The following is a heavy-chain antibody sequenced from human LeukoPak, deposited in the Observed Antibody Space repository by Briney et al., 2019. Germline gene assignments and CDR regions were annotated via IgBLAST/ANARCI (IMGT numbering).Heavy chain of an antibody. CDR2: IYYSGST. CDR3: ARRYCSSTSCQLDP. CDR1: GGSISSYY. D-gene: IGHD2-2*01. V-gene: IGHV4-59*01. J-gene: IGHJ5*02. Sequence: SETLSLTCTVSGGSISSYYWSWIRQPPAQGLEWIGYIYYSGSTNYDPSLKSRVTISVDTSKNQFSLKLSSVTAADTAVYYCARRYCSSTSCQLDPWGQGTLVSVSS.